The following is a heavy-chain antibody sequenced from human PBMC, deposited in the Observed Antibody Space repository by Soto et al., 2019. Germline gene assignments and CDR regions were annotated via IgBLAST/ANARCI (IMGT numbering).Heavy chain of an antibody. J-gene: IGHJ5*02. CDR3: ARSPPSGSYYSLDP. Sequence: GASVKVSCKASGGTFSSYAISWVRQAPGQGLERMGGIIPIFGTANYAQKFQGRVTITADKSTSTAYMELSSLRSEDTAVYYCARSPPSGSYYSLDPWGQGTLVTVSS. CDR2: IIPIFGTA. CDR1: GGTFSSYA. V-gene: IGHV1-69*06. D-gene: IGHD1-26*01.